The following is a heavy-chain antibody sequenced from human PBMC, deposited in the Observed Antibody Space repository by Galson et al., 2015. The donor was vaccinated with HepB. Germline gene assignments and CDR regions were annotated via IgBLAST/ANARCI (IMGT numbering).Heavy chain of an antibody. J-gene: IGHJ3*02. V-gene: IGHV2-70*11. CDR2: IDWDNHK. Sequence: PALVKPTQTLTLTCTISGFSLNTGGMCVSWLRQPPGKALEWLARIDWDNHKYHSTSLETRLTISRDTSKNQVVLTLTNMGPVDTATYYCARFRDYDDSSGDLSKLPFDAFDIWGQGTMVTVSS. CDR1: GFSLNTGGMC. CDR3: ARFRDYDDSSGDLSKLPFDAFDI. D-gene: IGHD3-22*01.